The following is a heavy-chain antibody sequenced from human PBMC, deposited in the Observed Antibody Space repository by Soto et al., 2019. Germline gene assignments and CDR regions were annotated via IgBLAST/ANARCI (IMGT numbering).Heavy chain of an antibody. J-gene: IGHJ5*02. CDR2: INPDNGNT. V-gene: IGHV1-3*01. D-gene: IGHD2-15*01. Sequence: QVQLVQSGAEVKKPGASVKISCKASGYTFTRYTMNWVRQAPGQRLEWMGWINPDNGNTKSSQTFQDRVFITRDTSASTAYMDLSSLRSEDTAVYYCARGIATGQLDPWGQGTLVTVSS. CDR3: ARGIATGQLDP. CDR1: GYTFTRYT.